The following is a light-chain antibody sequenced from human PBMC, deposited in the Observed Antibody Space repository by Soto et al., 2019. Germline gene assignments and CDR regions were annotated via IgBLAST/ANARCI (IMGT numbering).Light chain of an antibody. CDR3: QQRNYWS. J-gene: IGKJ4*01. CDR1: QSVSNY. V-gene: IGKV3-11*01. CDR2: DAS. Sequence: VLTQCPGTLSLSPGERATLSCRASQSVSNYLAWYQQKPGQAPRLLIYDASNRATGIPDRFSGSGSGTDFTLTISSLEPEDFAVYYCQQRNYWSFGGGTKVDIK.